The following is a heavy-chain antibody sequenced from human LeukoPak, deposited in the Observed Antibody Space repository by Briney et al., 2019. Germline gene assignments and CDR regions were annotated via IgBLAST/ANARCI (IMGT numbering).Heavy chain of an antibody. D-gene: IGHD6-19*01. V-gene: IGHV4-34*01. Sequence: SETLSLTCAVYGGSFSGYYWSWIRQPPGKGLEWIGEINRSGSTNYNPSLKSRVTISVDTSKNQFSLKLRSVTAADTAVYYCAKLRPLYSSGWPDIDYWGQGTLVTVSS. CDR1: GGSFSGYY. J-gene: IGHJ4*02. CDR3: AKLRPLYSSGWPDIDY. CDR2: INRSGST.